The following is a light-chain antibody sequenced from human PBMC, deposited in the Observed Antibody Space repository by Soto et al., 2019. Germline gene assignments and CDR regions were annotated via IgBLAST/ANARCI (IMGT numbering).Light chain of an antibody. CDR3: SSYTSSNTLV. CDR2: EVT. CDR1: SSDGGGYKY. V-gene: IGLV2-14*01. Sequence: QSALTQPASVSGSPGQSITISCTGTSSDGGGYKYVSWYQQHPGKAPKLMIYEVTNRPSGVSNRFSGSKSGNTASLTISGLQAEDEAEYYCSSYTSSNTLVFGGGTKLTVL. J-gene: IGLJ2*01.